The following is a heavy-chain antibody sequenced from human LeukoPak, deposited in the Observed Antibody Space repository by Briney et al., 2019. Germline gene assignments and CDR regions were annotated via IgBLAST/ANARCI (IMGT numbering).Heavy chain of an antibody. V-gene: IGHV2-5*02. Sequence: SGPTLVKPTQTLTLTCTFSGFSLSTSGVGVGWIRQPPGKALEWLALIYWDDDKRYSPSLKSRLTITKDTSKNQVVLTMTNMDPVDTPKFYCAHTEGGYSSPPHHGMDVGGQGTTVPVSS. CDR3: AHTEGGYSSPPHHGMDV. J-gene: IGHJ6*02. D-gene: IGHD5-18*01. CDR1: GFSLSTSGVG. CDR2: IYWDDDK.